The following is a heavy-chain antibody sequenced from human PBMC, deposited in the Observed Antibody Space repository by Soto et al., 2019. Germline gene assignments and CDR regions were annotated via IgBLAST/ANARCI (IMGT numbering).Heavy chain of an antibody. V-gene: IGHV4-59*01. CDR1: GGSINNYQ. Sequence: PWETLSLTCTVSGGSINNYQWSGIRQAPGKGLEWIGNMYYSGSTNYNPSLKSRVTISVDTSKNQFSLRLSSVTAADTAVYYCARVGYGSLIDYWGQGTLVTVSS. D-gene: IGHD3-10*01. J-gene: IGHJ4*02. CDR2: MYYSGST. CDR3: ARVGYGSLIDY.